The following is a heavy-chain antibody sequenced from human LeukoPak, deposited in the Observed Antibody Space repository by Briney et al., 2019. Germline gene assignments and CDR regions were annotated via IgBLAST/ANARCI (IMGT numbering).Heavy chain of an antibody. J-gene: IGHJ5*02. D-gene: IGHD1-7*01. CDR2: ISGDGGST. CDR1: GFPFDDYA. V-gene: IGHV3-43*02. CDR3: AKDMTMDNWNYHRFDP. Sequence: GGSLRLSCAASGFPFDDYAMHWVRQAPGKGLEWVSLISGDGGSTYYADPVKGRFTISRDNSKNSLYLQMNSLRTEDTALYYCAKDMTMDNWNYHRFDPWGQGTLVTVSS.